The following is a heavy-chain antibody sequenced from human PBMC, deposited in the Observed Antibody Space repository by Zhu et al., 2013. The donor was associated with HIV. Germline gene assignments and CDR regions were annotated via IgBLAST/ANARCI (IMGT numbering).Heavy chain of an antibody. Sequence: QVQLVQSGAEVKKPGASVKVSCMASGYTFTDSYIHWVRQAPGQGLEWLGWINPNSGGTNYAPKFQGRVNMTRDTSISTAYMELKRLRSDDTAVYYCARGKGNLVTFTLIVVSSGNGMDVWGQGTTVTVSS. CDR3: ARGKGNLVTFTLIVVSSGNGMDV. D-gene: IGHD3-22*01. V-gene: IGHV1-2*02. CDR2: INPNSGGT. CDR1: GYTFTDSY. J-gene: IGHJ6*02.